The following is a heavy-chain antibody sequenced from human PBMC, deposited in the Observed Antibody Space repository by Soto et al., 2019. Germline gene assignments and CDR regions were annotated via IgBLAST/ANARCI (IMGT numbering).Heavy chain of an antibody. V-gene: IGHV1-69*13. D-gene: IGHD2-21*02. Sequence: GASVKVSCKASGGSITSYAVSWVRQAPGQGLEWMGGIISMFGTTHYAQKFQGRVTITADESTNTVYMELFRLRSDDTAIYYCARDRCNSDGCCSWLDPWGQGTLVTVSS. CDR3: ARDRCNSDGCCSWLDP. J-gene: IGHJ5*02. CDR2: IISMFGTT. CDR1: GGSITSYA.